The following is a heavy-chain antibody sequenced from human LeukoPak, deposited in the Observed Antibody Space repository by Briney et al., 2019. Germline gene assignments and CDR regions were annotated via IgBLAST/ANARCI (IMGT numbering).Heavy chain of an antibody. D-gene: IGHD1-26*01. CDR1: GFTFSSYG. CDR3: AKGRGWEASYYYYYMDV. J-gene: IGHJ6*03. Sequence: VGSLRLSCAAPGFTFSSYGMHWVRQARGKGVEWVAFIRYDGSNKYYTDCLKGRFTIFRDNSMNTLYLQMNSLRADDTAVYYCAKGRGWEASYYYYYMDVWGKGATVTISS. CDR2: IRYDGSNK. V-gene: IGHV3-30*02.